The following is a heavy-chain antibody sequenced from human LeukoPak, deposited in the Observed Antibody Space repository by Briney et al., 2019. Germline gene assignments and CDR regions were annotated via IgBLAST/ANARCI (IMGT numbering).Heavy chain of an antibody. CDR3: ARLQYQLLGVYYYHYMDV. J-gene: IGHJ6*03. V-gene: IGHV3-7*01. Sequence: PGGSLRLSCAASGFTFSSYWMSWVRQAPGKGLEWVANIKQDGSEKYYVDSVKGRFTISRDNAKNSLYLQMNSLRAEDTAVYYCARLQYQLLGVYYYHYMDVWGKGTTVTVSS. CDR1: GFTFSSYW. D-gene: IGHD2-2*01. CDR2: IKQDGSEK.